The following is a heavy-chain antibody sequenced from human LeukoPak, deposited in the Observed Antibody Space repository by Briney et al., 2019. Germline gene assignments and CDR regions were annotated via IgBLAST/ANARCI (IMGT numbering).Heavy chain of an antibody. CDR1: GGSFSGYY. CDR3: ARGGPSSAQRGGSCYGYYYHYYGMDV. CDR2: INHSGST. J-gene: IGHJ6*02. V-gene: IGHV4-34*01. Sequence: SETLSLTCAVYGGSFSGYYWSWIRQPPEKGLEWIGEINHSGSTNYNPSLKSRVTISVDTSKNQFSLKLSSVTAADTAVYYCARGGPSSAQRGGSCYGYYYHYYGMDVWGQGTTVTVSS. D-gene: IGHD2-15*01.